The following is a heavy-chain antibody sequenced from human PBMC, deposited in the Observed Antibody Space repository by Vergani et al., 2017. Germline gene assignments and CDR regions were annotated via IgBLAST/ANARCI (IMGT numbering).Heavy chain of an antibody. CDR2: IYHSGST. Sequence: QVQLQQWGAGLLKPSGTLSLTCAVSGGSISSSNWWSWVRQPPGKGLEWIGEIYHSGSTNYNPSLKSRVTISVDKSKNQFSLKLSSVTAADTAVYYCARTLTTVTREIDPWGQGTLVTVSS. J-gene: IGHJ5*02. V-gene: IGHV4-4*02. CDR1: GGSISSSNW. D-gene: IGHD4-17*01. CDR3: ARTLTTVTREIDP.